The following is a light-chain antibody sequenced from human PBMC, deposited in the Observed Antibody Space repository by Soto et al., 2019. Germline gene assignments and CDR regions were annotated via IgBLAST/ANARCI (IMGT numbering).Light chain of an antibody. CDR2: DAS. CDR3: QQRSNWPPYT. V-gene: IGKV3-11*01. CDR1: QSVSTY. Sequence: EIVLTQSPATLSLSPGERATLSCRASQSVSTYLAWYQQKRGQAPRLLIYDASNRATGISARFSGSGSGTDFTLTISSLGPEDFAVYYCQQRSNWPPYTFGQGTKLEIK. J-gene: IGKJ2*01.